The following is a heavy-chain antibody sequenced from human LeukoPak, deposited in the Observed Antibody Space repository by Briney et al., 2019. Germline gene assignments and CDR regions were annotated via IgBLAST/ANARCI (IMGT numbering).Heavy chain of an antibody. V-gene: IGHV1-8*01. Sequence: GASVKVSCRASGYTFTSYDINWVRQATGQGLEWMGWMNPNSGNTGYSQKFQGRVTMTRSTSISTAYMELSSLRSEDTAVYYCARQWGTSHCSFCFDYWGQGTLVTVSS. CDR1: GYTFTSYD. CDR2: MNPNSGNT. D-gene: IGHD1-14*01. CDR3: ARQWGTSHCSFCFDY. J-gene: IGHJ4*02.